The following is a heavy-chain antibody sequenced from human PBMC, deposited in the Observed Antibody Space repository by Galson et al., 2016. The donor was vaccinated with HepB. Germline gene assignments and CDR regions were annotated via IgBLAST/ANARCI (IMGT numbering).Heavy chain of an antibody. V-gene: IGHV4-59*01. J-gene: IGHJ6*02. Sequence: EPLSLTCTVSGGSISDYYWTWVRQPPGKGLEWIGYISYSGSTNYNPSLKSRVTISVDTSKNQFSLQLNSVTSADTAVYYCARTYSGAYYGFFYYPDVWGQGTTVTVSS. CDR2: ISYSGST. CDR3: ARTYSGAYYGFFYYPDV. CDR1: GGSISDYY. D-gene: IGHD1-26*01.